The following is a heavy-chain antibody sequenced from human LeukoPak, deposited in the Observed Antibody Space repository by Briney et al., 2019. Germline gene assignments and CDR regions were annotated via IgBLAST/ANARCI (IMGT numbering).Heavy chain of an antibody. J-gene: IGHJ4*02. CDR3: AKNHGDYLTFDY. D-gene: IGHD4-17*01. V-gene: IGHV3-66*01. CDR1: EFSVGSNY. Sequence: GGSLRLSCAASEFSVGSNYMTWVRQAPGKGLEWVSLIYSGGSTYYADSVKGRFTISRDNSKNTLYLQMNSLRAEDTAVYYCAKNHGDYLTFDYWDQGTLVTVSS. CDR2: IYSGGST.